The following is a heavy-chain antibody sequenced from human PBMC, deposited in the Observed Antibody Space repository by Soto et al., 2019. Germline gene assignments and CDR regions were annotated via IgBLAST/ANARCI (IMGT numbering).Heavy chain of an antibody. V-gene: IGHV1-69*13. CDR2: VIPMFGTA. CDR1: GGIFTASA. J-gene: IGHJ6*02. CDR3: AVGFKLDYYTLDV. Sequence: SVKVSCKSSGGIFTASAISWVRQAPGQRPEWMGEVIPMFGTANYPQRFQGRVTITADESTNTAYLQLSSLRSEDTAVYFCAVGFKLDYYTLDVWGQGTTVTVSS. D-gene: IGHD3-10*01.